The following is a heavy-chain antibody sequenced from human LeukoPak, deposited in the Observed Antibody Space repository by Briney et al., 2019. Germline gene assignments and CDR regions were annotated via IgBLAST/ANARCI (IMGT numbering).Heavy chain of an antibody. Sequence: PSETLSLTCTVSGYSISSGYYWGWIRQPPGKGLEWIGSIYYSGNTYYNASLKSQVSISIDTSKNQFSLKLTSVTAADTAVYYCARQTGSGLFILPGGQGTLVTVSS. CDR2: IYYSGNT. V-gene: IGHV4-38-2*02. J-gene: IGHJ4*02. CDR1: GYSISSGYY. CDR3: ARQTGSGLFILP. D-gene: IGHD3/OR15-3a*01.